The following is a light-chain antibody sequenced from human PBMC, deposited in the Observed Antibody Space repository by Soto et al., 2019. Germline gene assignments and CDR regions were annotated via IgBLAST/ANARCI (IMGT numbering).Light chain of an antibody. Sequence: EIVVTQSPATLSVPPGERATLSCRASQSVNTNFAWYQQKPGQAPRLLIYGASTRATGIPARFSGSGSGTEFTLTISRLQSEDFAVYYCQQYNNWPSWTFGQGTKVEIK. CDR2: GAS. V-gene: IGKV3-15*01. J-gene: IGKJ1*01. CDR1: QSVNTN. CDR3: QQYNNWPSWT.